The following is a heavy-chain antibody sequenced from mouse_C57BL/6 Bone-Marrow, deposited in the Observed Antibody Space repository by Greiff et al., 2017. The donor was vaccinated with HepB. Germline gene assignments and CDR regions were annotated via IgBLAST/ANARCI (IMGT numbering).Heavy chain of an antibody. CDR1: GFSFNTYA. CDR3: VRQYYYGSSYGYFDV. J-gene: IGHJ1*03. D-gene: IGHD1-1*01. CDR2: IRSKSNNYAT. V-gene: IGHV10-1*01. Sequence: EVQGVESGGGLVQPKGSLKLSCAASGFSFNTYAMNWVRQAPGKGLEWVARIRSKSNNYATYYADSVKDRFTISRDDSESMLYLQMNNLKTEDTAMYYCVRQYYYGSSYGYFDVWGTGTTVTVSS.